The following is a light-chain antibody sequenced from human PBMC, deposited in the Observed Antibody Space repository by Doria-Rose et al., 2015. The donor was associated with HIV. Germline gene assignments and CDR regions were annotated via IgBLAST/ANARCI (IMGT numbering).Light chain of an antibody. CDR2: DNN. CDR3: GTWDGSLSAVV. V-gene: IGLV1-51*01. J-gene: IGLJ2*01. Sequence: LTQLPSVSAAPGQKVTISCSGSSSNIGHNYVSWYQQLPGTAPKLLIHDNNKRPSGIPDRFSGSKSGTSATLGITGLQTGDEADYYCGTWDGSLSAVVFGGGTKLTVL. CDR1: SSNIGHNY.